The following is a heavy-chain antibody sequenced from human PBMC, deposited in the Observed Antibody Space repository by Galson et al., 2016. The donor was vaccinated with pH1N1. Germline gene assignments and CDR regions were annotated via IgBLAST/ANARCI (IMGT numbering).Heavy chain of an antibody. CDR2: IIGSGSIT. CDR1: GFSFKTYE. CDR3: VREIRDDYNYGNFDY. V-gene: IGHV3-48*03. J-gene: IGHJ4*02. Sequence: SLRLSCAASGFSFKTYEMHWVRQAPGKGLEWVSYIIGSGSITNYADSVRGRFTISRDNAKNSVFLQMDSLRAEDTAIYYCVREIRDDYNYGNFDYWGQGTRVTVSS. D-gene: IGHD5-24*01.